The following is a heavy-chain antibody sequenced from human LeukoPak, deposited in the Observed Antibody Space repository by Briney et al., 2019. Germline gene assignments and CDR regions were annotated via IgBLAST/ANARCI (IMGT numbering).Heavy chain of an antibody. CDR1: GFTFNSYS. CDR3: ARDYDILTAYLSF. J-gene: IGHJ4*02. D-gene: IGHD3-9*01. CDR2: VSYDESNK. V-gene: IGHV3-30*04. Sequence: GRSLRLSCAASGFTFNSYSMHWVRQAPGKGLEWAAVVSYDESNKYYADSVKGRFTISRDNSKNTLYLLMNSLRVDDTALYYCARDYDILTAYLSFWGQGTLVTVSS.